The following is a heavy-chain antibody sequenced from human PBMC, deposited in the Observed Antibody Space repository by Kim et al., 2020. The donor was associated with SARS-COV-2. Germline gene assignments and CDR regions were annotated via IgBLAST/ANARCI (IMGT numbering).Heavy chain of an antibody. J-gene: IGHJ4*02. Sequence: SETLSLTCTVSGGSISSGDYYWSWIRQHPGKGLEWIGYIYNSGSTYYNPSFASRLTISLDTSKNQLSLKLTSVTAADTAVYYCARDRRQLVLDYWGQGILVTVSS. D-gene: IGHD6-13*01. CDR2: IYNSGST. CDR3: ARDRRQLVLDY. V-gene: IGHV4-30-4*08. CDR1: GGSISSGDYY.